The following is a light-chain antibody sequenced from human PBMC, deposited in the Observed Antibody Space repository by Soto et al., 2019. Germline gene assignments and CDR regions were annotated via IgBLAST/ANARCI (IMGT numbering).Light chain of an antibody. CDR3: ASWSDSLNAYV. Sequence: QAVLTQPPSASGTPGQRVTISCSGSNSNVGSNYVYWYQQLPGTAPKLLIYSTNQRPSGVPDRFSGSKSDTSASLAISGLRSEDDADYYCASWSDSLNAYVFGAGTKLTVL. CDR1: NSNVGSNY. CDR2: STN. V-gene: IGLV1-47*02. J-gene: IGLJ1*01.